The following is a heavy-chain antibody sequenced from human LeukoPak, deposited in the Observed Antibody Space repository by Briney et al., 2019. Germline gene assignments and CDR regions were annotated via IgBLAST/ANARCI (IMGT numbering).Heavy chain of an antibody. Sequence: SETLSLTCTVSGGSISSSSYYWGWIRQPPGKGLEWIGSIYYSGSTYYNPSLKSRVTMSVDTSKNQFSLKLTSVTAADTALYYCARAYSNWFDPWGQGTLVTVSS. CDR1: GGSISSSSYY. D-gene: IGHD4-11*01. CDR3: ARAYSNWFDP. V-gene: IGHV4-39*07. CDR2: IYYSGST. J-gene: IGHJ5*02.